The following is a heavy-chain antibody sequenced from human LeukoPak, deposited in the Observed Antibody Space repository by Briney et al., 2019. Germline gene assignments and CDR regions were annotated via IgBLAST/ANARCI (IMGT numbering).Heavy chain of an antibody. J-gene: IGHJ4*02. D-gene: IGHD2-15*01. CDR3: AKDRRDLAVVAATLFDY. CDR2: ISGSGGST. CDR1: GFTFSSYA. V-gene: IGHV3-23*01. Sequence: GGSLRLSCAASGFTFSSYAMSWVRQAPGKGLEWVSAISGSGGSTYYADSVKGRFTISRDNSKNTLYLQMNSLRAEDTAVYYCAKDRRDLAVVAATLFDYWGQGTLVTVSS.